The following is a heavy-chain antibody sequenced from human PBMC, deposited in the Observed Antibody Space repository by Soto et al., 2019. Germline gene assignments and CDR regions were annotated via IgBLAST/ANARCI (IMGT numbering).Heavy chain of an antibody. CDR2: IIPIIGII. CDR3: AGDPASPYNDSHASSYP. Sequence: QVQLVQSGAEVKKPGSSVKVSCKASGGTFSTYTITWVRQAPGQGLEWMGRIIPIIGIINYAQKFQGRVTISADKVTGTAYMELTGLRSDDTAVYYCAGDPASPYNDSHASSYPWGQGTLVTVSS. J-gene: IGHJ5*02. CDR1: GGTFSTYT. D-gene: IGHD3-16*01. V-gene: IGHV1-69*08.